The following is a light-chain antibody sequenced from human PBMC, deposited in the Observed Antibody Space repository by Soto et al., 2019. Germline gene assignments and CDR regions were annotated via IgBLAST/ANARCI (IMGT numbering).Light chain of an antibody. CDR2: WAS. CDR3: QQYYSTPRT. V-gene: IGKV4-1*01. Sequence: DIVMTQSPDSLAVSLGERATINCKSIQSVIHTSNNKSYLAWYLQKAGQPPELLLYWASARDSGVPDRFSDSGSGTDFTLTISSLQAEDVAVYYCQQYYSTPRTFGQGTKVDIK. CDR1: QSVIHTSNNKSY. J-gene: IGKJ2*01.